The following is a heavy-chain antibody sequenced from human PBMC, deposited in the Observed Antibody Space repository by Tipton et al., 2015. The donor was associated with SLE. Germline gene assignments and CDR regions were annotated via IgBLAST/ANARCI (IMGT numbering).Heavy chain of an antibody. CDR2: IHYSGTT. CDR3: ARLTRDGVNFLVDAIDM. J-gene: IGHJ3*02. CDR1: GGSIRSHY. V-gene: IGHV4-59*08. D-gene: IGHD4-17*01. Sequence: TLSLTCTVSGGSIRSHYWSWIRQPPGKGLEWIGYIHYSGTTHDNPSLKSRVTMSVDMSKNQFSLRLTSVTAADTAVYYCARLTRDGVNFLVDAIDMWGQGTLVTVSS.